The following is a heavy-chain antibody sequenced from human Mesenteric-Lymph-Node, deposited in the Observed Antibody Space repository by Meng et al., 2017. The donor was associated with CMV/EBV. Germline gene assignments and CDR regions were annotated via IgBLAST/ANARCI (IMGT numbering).Heavy chain of an antibody. D-gene: IGHD3-10*01. CDR1: GFTFSDYY. J-gene: IGHJ5*02. CDR2: ISTSGSTI. Sequence: GESLKISCAASGFTFSDYYMSWIRQVPGKGLECVSYISTSGSTIYYADSVKGRFTISRDNAKNSLYLQMNSLRAEDTAVYYCARVPLSSYYGSGTYYPGWFDPWGQGTLVTVSS. CDR3: ARVPLSSYYGSGTYYPGWFDP. V-gene: IGHV3-11*04.